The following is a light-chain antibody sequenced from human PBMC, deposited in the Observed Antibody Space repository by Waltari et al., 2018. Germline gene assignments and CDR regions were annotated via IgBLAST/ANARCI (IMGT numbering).Light chain of an antibody. Sequence: QSALTQPASVSGSPGQSITISCTGTSSDIGGYDYVSWYQKHPGKPPRLLIYEVNNRPSWVSTRFSASKSGNTASLTISGLQTADEADYYCSSFSGSSNPVVFGRGTKLTVL. CDR3: SSFSGSSNPVV. J-gene: IGLJ2*01. CDR1: SSDIGGYDY. V-gene: IGLV2-14*01. CDR2: EVN.